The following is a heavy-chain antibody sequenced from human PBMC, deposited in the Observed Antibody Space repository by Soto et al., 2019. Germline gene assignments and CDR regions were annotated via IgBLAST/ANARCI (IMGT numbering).Heavy chain of an antibody. CDR2: MNPNSGNT. V-gene: IGHV1-8*01. Sequence: ASVKVSCKASGYTFTSYDINWVRQATGQGLEWMGWMNPNSGNTGYAQKFQGRVTMTRNTPISTAYMELSSLRSEDTAVYYCARGRRGFGETAAPYYSYYGMDVWGQGTTVTVSS. D-gene: IGHD3-10*01. CDR3: ARGRRGFGETAAPYYSYYGMDV. J-gene: IGHJ6*02. CDR1: GYTFTSYD.